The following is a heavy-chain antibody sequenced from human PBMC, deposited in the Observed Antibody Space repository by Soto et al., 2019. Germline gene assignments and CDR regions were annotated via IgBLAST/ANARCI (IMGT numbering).Heavy chain of an antibody. V-gene: IGHV3-23*01. CDR3: AKDLRGVYYYGSGSYPGPFDY. CDR2: ISGCGGST. CDR1: GLALSGYA. D-gene: IGHD3-10*01. Sequence: ALSLSRTASGLALSGYARSRVSQTTRKGLEWVSAISGCGGSTYYADSVKGRFTISRDNSKNTLYLQMNSMRAEDTAVYYCAKDLRGVYYYGSGSYPGPFDYWGQGTLVTVSS. J-gene: IGHJ4*02.